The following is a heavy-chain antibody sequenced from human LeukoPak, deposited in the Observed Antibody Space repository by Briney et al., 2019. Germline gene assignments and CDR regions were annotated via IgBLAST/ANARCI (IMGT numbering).Heavy chain of an antibody. CDR3: AKAVTGFWYFDL. V-gene: IGHV3-23*01. Sequence: AGSLRLSCAASGFTFNSYAMTWVRQAPGKGLEWVSGITGSGGSTYYADSVKGRFTISRDNSKDTLYLQMNSLRAEDTAVYYCAKAVTGFWYFDLWGRGTLVTVSS. D-gene: IGHD6-19*01. J-gene: IGHJ2*01. CDR1: GFTFNSYA. CDR2: ITGSGGST.